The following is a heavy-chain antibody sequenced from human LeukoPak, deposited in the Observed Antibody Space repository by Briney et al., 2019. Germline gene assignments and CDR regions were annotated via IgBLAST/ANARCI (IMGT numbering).Heavy chain of an antibody. CDR3: ARLICGGDCYSIGFIDY. Sequence: PGGSLRLSCAASGFTFSSYGMHWVRQAPGKGLEWVAVIWYDGSNKYYADPVKGRFTISRDNSKNTLYLQMNSLRAEDTAVYYCARLICGGDCYSIGFIDYWGQGTLVTVXS. V-gene: IGHV3-33*01. J-gene: IGHJ4*02. CDR2: IWYDGSNK. D-gene: IGHD2-21*02. CDR1: GFTFSSYG.